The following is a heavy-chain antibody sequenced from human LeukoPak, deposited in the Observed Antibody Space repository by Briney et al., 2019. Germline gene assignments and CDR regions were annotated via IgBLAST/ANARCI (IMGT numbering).Heavy chain of an antibody. CDR3: ARLIPGYRGSGRKYYMDV. V-gene: IGHV1-2*02. J-gene: IGHJ6*03. Sequence: ASVKVSCKASGYTFTGYYMHWVRQAPGQGLEWMGWINPNSGGTNYAQKFQGRVTMTRDTSISTAYMELSRLRSDDTAVYYCARLIPGYRGSGRKYYMDVWGKGTTVTISS. CDR2: INPNSGGT. CDR1: GYTFTGYY. D-gene: IGHD3-10*01.